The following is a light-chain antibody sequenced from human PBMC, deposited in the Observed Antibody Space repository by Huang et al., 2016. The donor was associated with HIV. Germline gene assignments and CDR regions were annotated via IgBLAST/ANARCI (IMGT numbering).Light chain of an antibody. CDR3: QQYNSYWT. CDR2: KAS. CDR1: QRISSW. J-gene: IGKJ1*01. Sequence: DIQMTQSPSTLSASVGDRVTITCRASQRISSWLAWYQQKPGKAPKLLIYKASSLESGVPSRFSGSGSGTEFTLTISSPRPDDFATYYCQQYNSYWTFGQGTKVEIK. V-gene: IGKV1-5*03.